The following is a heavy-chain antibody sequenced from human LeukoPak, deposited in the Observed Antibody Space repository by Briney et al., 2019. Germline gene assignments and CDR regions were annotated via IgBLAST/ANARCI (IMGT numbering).Heavy chain of an antibody. CDR3: ARGYYYDSTGYYLDC. V-gene: IGHV3-7*01. J-gene: IGHJ4*02. CDR2: IKHDGSEQ. D-gene: IGHD3-22*01. Sequence: GGSLGLSCAASGFTFGSCWMSWVRQAPGKGLEWVANIKHDGSEQYYVDSVKGRFTISRDNAKNSLYLQLNSPRVEDTAVYYCARGYYYDSTGYYLDCWGQGTLVTVSS. CDR1: GFTFGSCW.